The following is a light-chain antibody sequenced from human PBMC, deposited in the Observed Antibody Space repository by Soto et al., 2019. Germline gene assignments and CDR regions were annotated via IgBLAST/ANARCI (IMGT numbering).Light chain of an antibody. Sequence: SVLPQPASVSGSPGQSITISCTGTISDVGSYNLVSWYQQHPGKAPKVMIYEVSKRPSGVPNRFSGSKSGNTASLTISGLQAEDEADYYCCSYAGSSTYVFGTGTKVTVL. CDR1: ISDVGSYNL. J-gene: IGLJ1*01. CDR3: CSYAGSSTYV. CDR2: EVS. V-gene: IGLV2-23*02.